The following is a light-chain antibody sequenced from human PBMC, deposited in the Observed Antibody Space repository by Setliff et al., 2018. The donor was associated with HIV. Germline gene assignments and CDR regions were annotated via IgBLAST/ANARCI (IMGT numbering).Light chain of an antibody. CDR1: SSDVGSYNL. CDR3: SSYTSSSTFV. V-gene: IGLV2-14*02. Sequence: QSALTQPASVSGSPVQSITISCTGTSSDVGSYNLVSWYQQHPGKAPKLMIYEVSKRPSGVSNRFSGSKSGNTASLTISGLQAEDEADYFCSSYTSSSTFVFGTGTKVTVL. CDR2: EVS. J-gene: IGLJ1*01.